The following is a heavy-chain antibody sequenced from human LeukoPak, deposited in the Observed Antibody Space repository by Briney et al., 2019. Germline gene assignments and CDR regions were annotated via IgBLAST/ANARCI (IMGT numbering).Heavy chain of an antibody. CDR1: GFTFSNYG. CDR3: AREGHSSGHCGAFDI. J-gene: IGHJ3*02. D-gene: IGHD3-22*01. CDR2: IDINGGAT. Sequence: GGSLRLSCAASGFTFSNYGMNWVRQAPGKGLEYVSAIDINGGATFYADSVKGRFTISRDNSKNTLFLQMGSLRAEDMAVYYCAREGHSSGHCGAFDIWGQGTMVTVSS. V-gene: IGHV3-64*02.